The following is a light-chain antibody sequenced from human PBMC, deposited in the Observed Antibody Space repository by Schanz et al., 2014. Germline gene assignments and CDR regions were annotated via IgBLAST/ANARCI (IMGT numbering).Light chain of an antibody. J-gene: IGLJ3*02. CDR3: QTYDISQTGLWL. CDR2: DVS. Sequence: QSALTQPRSVSGSPGQSVTISCTGTSSDVGGYDYVSWYQQHPGKAPKFMIYDVSKRPSGVPDRFSGSKSGNTASLTISGLQTEDEASYYCQTYDISQTGLWLFGGGTKLTVL. CDR1: SSDVGGYDY. V-gene: IGLV2-11*01.